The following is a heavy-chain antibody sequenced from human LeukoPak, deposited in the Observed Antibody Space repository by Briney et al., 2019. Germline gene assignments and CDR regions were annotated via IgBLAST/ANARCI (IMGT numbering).Heavy chain of an antibody. D-gene: IGHD3-3*01. V-gene: IGHV3-48*02. J-gene: IGHJ4*02. CDR2: ISSSSSTI. Sequence: PGGSLRLSCAASGFTFGSYSMNWVRQAPGKGLEWVSYISSSSSTIYYADSVKGRFTISRDNAKNSLYPQMNSLRDEDTAVYYCARSDHKSVLRFLEWLFDFDYWGQGTLVTVSS. CDR3: ARSDHKSVLRFLEWLFDFDY. CDR1: GFTFGSYS.